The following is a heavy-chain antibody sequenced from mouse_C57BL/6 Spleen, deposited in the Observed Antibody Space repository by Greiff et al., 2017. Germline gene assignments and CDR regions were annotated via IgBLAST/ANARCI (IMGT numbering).Heavy chain of an antibody. CDR3: ASWDEGYFDV. D-gene: IGHD4-1*01. J-gene: IGHJ1*03. V-gene: IGHV3-6*01. CDR1: GYSITSGYY. Sequence: ESGPGLVKPSQSLSLTCSVTGYSITSGYYWNWIRQFPGNKLEWMGYISYDGSNNYNPSLKNRISITRDTSKNQFFLKLNSVTTEDTATYYCASWDEGYFDVWGTGTTVTVSS. CDR2: ISYDGSN.